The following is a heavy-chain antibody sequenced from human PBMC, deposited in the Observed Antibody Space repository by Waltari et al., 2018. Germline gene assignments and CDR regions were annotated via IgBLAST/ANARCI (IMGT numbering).Heavy chain of an antibody. D-gene: IGHD6-13*01. CDR1: GGSISTYS. J-gene: IGHJ6*03. CDR2: VYNTGTT. Sequence: QVELQESGPGLVKASETLSLTCTVSGGSISTYSWSWIRQHPGKGLEYIGYVYNTGTTNYNPSLKHRVTISRDTSKHQFSLKVNSVSASATAVYYCARADSSTAYFYYYMDVWGTGTTVTVSS. V-gene: IGHV4-59*01. CDR3: ARADSSTAYFYYYMDV.